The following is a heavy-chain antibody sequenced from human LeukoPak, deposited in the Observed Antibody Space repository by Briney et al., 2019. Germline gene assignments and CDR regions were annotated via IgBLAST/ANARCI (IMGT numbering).Heavy chain of an antibody. D-gene: IGHD3-10*01. J-gene: IGHJ5*02. CDR3: ARGLITMVGNWFDP. V-gene: IGHV4-59*01. CDR2: IYYSGST. Sequence: PSETLALTCTVSGGSISSYYWSWIRQLPGKGLEWIGYIYYSGSTNYNPSLKSRVTISVDTSKNQFSLKLSSVTAADTAVYYCARGLITMVGNWFDPWGQGTLVTVSS. CDR1: GGSISSYY.